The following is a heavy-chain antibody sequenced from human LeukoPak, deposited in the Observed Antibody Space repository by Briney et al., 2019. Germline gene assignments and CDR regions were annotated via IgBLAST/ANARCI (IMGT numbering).Heavy chain of an antibody. CDR1: GFTLSSYW. CDR2: IKQDGSEK. Sequence: PGGSLRLSCAASGFTLSSYWMSWVRQAPGKGLEWVARIKQDGSEKHYVDSVKGRFTISRDNAKNSVYLQMNTLRAEDTAVYYCARDLNYFDYWGQGTLVTVSS. J-gene: IGHJ4*02. CDR3: ARDLNYFDY. V-gene: IGHV3-7*01.